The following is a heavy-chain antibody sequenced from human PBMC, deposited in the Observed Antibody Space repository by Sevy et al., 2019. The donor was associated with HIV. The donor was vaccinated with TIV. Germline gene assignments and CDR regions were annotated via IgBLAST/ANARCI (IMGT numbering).Heavy chain of an antibody. Sequence: SETLSLTCTVSGGSISSYYWSWIRQPPGKGLEWIGYIYYSGSTNYNPSLKSRVTISVDTSKNQFSLKLSSVTAADTAVCYCAREIAVAGTAFDIWGQGTMVTVSS. J-gene: IGHJ3*02. CDR1: GGSISSYY. CDR2: IYYSGST. CDR3: AREIAVAGTAFDI. V-gene: IGHV4-59*01. D-gene: IGHD6-19*01.